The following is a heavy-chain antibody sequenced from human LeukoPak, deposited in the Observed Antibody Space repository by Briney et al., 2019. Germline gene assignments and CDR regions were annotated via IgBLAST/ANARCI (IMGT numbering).Heavy chain of an antibody. Sequence: GGSLRLSCAASGFTFSSYAVHWVRQAPGKGLEYVSAISSNGGSTYYANSVKGRFTISRDNSKNTLYLQMGSLRAEDMAVYYCARDGWYDFWSGYLDYWGQGTLVTVSS. J-gene: IGHJ4*02. CDR2: ISSNGGST. D-gene: IGHD3-3*01. CDR3: ARDGWYDFWSGYLDY. CDR1: GFTFSSYA. V-gene: IGHV3-64*01.